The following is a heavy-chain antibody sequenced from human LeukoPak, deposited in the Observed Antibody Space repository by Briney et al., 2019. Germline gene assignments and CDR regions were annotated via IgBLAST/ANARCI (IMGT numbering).Heavy chain of an antibody. CDR2: IYHSGST. Sequence: PSETLFLTCAVSGYSISSGYYWGWIRQPPGKGLEWIGSIYHSGSTYYNPSLKSRVTISVDTSKNQFSLKLSSVTAADTAVYYCASISRWELTFDYWGQGTLVTVSS. CDR1: GYSISSGYY. V-gene: IGHV4-38-2*01. D-gene: IGHD1-26*01. CDR3: ASISRWELTFDY. J-gene: IGHJ4*02.